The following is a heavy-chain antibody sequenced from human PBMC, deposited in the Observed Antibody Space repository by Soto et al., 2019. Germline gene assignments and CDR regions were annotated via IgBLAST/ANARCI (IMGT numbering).Heavy chain of an antibody. J-gene: IGHJ2*01. Sequence: ESGGGLVQPGGSLRLSCAASGFTVSSNYMSWVRQAPGKGLEWVSVIYSGGSTYYADSVKGRFTISRDNSKNTLYLQMNSLRAEDTAVYYCARIAAAGNWYFDLWGRGTLVTVSS. D-gene: IGHD6-13*01. V-gene: IGHV3-66*01. CDR3: ARIAAAGNWYFDL. CDR1: GFTVSSNY. CDR2: IYSGGST.